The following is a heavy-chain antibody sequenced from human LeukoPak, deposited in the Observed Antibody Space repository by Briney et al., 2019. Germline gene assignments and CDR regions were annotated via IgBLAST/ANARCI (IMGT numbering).Heavy chain of an antibody. J-gene: IGHJ3*02. CDR2: IYTSGST. V-gene: IGHV4-4*07. CDR3: ASDPNYYDTSGYYNDAFDI. Sequence: SETLSLTCTVSGGAISSYYWSWIRQPAGKGLEWIGRIYTSGSTNINPSLKGRVTMSVDTSKKQFSLNMSSVPAAHTAVYYCASDPNYYDTSGYYNDAFDIWGQGTMVTVSS. D-gene: IGHD3-22*01. CDR1: GGAISSYY.